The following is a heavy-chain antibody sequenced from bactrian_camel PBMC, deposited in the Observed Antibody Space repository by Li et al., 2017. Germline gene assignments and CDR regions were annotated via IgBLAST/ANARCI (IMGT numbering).Heavy chain of an antibody. CDR1: GYAASSNH. CDR3: AADGALSRSGGYCYTHPTLVTY. J-gene: IGHJ4*01. V-gene: IGHV3S53*01. Sequence: QLVESGGGSVQAGGSLRLSCAASGYAASSNHMGWFRQAPGKEREGVAAIGSDGSSSYADSVKGRFTISKDNAKNTLYLQMSSLKPEDTAMYYCAADGALSRSGGYCYTHPTLVTYWGQGTQVTVS. CDR2: IGSDGSS. D-gene: IGHD2*01.